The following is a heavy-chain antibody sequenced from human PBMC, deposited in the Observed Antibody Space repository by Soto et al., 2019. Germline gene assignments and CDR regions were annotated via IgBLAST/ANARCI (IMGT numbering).Heavy chain of an antibody. D-gene: IGHD6-19*01. CDR2: ISSSSSYI. CDR1: GFTFSSYS. CDR3: ARSIAVAGAFDY. Sequence: EVQLVESGGGLVKPGGSLRLSCAASGFTFSSYSMNWVRQAPGKGLEGVSSISSSSSYIYYADSVKGRFTISRDNAKNSLYLQMNSLRAEDTAVYYCARSIAVAGAFDYWGQGTLVTVSS. J-gene: IGHJ4*02. V-gene: IGHV3-21*01.